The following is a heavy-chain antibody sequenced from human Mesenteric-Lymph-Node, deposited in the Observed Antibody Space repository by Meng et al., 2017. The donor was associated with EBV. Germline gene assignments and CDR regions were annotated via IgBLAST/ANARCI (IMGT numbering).Heavy chain of an antibody. CDR3: ARGEIVRGEWYFDL. CDR1: GGSISSSNW. Sequence: VQESGPGRVGPSGTLSLTCFVSGGSISSSNWWSWVRQSPGKGLEWIGEIYHGGSTNYNPSLKSRVTMSVDKSQNQFSLKLTSVTAADRAIYYCARGEIVRGEWYFDLWGRGTLVTVSS. D-gene: IGHD1-26*01. V-gene: IGHV4-4*02. J-gene: IGHJ2*01. CDR2: IYHGGST.